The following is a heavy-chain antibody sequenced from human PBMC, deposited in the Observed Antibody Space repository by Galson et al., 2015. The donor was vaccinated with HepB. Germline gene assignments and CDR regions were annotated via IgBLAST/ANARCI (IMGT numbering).Heavy chain of an antibody. CDR3: ATAPMIVVVNDQYYFDY. CDR1: GYTLTELS. J-gene: IGHJ4*02. D-gene: IGHD3-22*01. V-gene: IGHV1-24*01. CDR2: FDPEDGET. Sequence: SVKVSCKVSGYTLTELSMHWVRQAPGKGLEWMGGFDPEDGETIYAQKFQGRVTMTEDTSTDTAYMELSSLRSEDTAVYYCATAPMIVVVNDQYYFDYWGQGTLVTVSS.